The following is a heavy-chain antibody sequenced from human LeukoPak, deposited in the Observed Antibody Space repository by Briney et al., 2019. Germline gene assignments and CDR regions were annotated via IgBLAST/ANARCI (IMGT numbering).Heavy chain of an antibody. V-gene: IGHV3-21*01. Sequence: GGSLRLSCAASGFTFNNAWMSWVRQAPGKGLEWVSSISSSSSYIYYADSVKGRFTISRDNAKNSLYLQMNSLRAEDTAVYYCARDYGGDAFDIWGQGTLVTVSS. CDR1: GFTFNNAW. D-gene: IGHD3-16*01. J-gene: IGHJ4*02. CDR2: ISSSSSYI. CDR3: ARDYGGDAFDI.